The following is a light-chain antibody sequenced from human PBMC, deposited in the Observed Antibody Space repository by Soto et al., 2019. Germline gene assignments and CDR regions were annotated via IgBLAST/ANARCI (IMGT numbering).Light chain of an antibody. CDR2: LGS. CDR1: PSLLHSNGYNY. CDR3: RQALQTPPT. V-gene: IGKV2-28*01. J-gene: IGKJ1*01. Sequence: DIVMTQSPLSLPVNPGEPASISCRSSPSLLHSNGYNYLDWYLQKPGQSPQLLIYLGSNRASGVPDRVSGSGSGTDFTLKISRVEAEDGGVYYFRQALQTPPTFGQGTKVEIK.